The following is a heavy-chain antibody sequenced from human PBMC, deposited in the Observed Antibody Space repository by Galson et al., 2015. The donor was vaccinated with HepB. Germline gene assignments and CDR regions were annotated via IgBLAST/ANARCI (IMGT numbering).Heavy chain of an antibody. D-gene: IGHD6-19*01. CDR3: ASGYSSGWYMDRYFDY. Sequence: SLRLSCAASGFTFSSYWMHWVRQAPGKGLVWVSRINSDGSSTSYADSVKGRFTISRDNAKNTLYLQMNSLRAEDTAVYYCASGYSSGWYMDRYFDYWGQGTLVTVSS. CDR2: INSDGSST. V-gene: IGHV3-74*01. CDR1: GFTFSSYW. J-gene: IGHJ4*02.